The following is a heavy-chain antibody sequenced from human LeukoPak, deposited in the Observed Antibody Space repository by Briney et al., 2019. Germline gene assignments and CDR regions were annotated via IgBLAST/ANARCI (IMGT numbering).Heavy chain of an antibody. D-gene: IGHD5-18*01. J-gene: IGHJ4*02. CDR1: AGTISSYY. CDR3: ARLSDAALAGGYYFDY. CDR2: IYYSGRH. V-gene: IGHV4-59*08. Sequence: SETLSLGCIVSAGTISSYYWSWIRQPPAEGLEWIGYIYYSGRHNYNPSLKSRVTMSVDTSKNQLSLKLSSVTAADTAVYYCARLSDAALAGGYYFDYWGQGTLVTVSS.